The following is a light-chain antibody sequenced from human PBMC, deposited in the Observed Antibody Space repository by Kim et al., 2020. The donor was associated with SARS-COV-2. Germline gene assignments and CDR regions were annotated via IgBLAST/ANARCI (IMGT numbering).Light chain of an antibody. Sequence: PGQRDTIACSGSSSNIGSNTVNWYQQLPGTAPKLLIYSNNQRPSGVPDRFSGSKSGTSASLAISGLQSEDEADYYCAAWDDSLNGVFGTGTKVTVL. CDR2: SNN. CDR1: SSNIGSNT. CDR3: AAWDDSLNGV. J-gene: IGLJ1*01. V-gene: IGLV1-44*01.